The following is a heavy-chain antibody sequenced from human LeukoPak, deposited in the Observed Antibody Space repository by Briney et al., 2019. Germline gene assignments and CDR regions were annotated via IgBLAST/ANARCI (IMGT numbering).Heavy chain of an antibody. CDR2: ISSSGGII. D-gene: IGHD7-27*01. Sequence: GSLRLSCASSGFAFSSYEMNWVRQAPGKGLEWVSYISSSGGIIYYADSVKGRFTISRDNAKNSLFLQMNSLRVEDTAVYYCARTMWGFDYWGQGTLVTVSS. CDR3: ARTMWGFDY. V-gene: IGHV3-48*03. J-gene: IGHJ4*02. CDR1: GFAFSSYE.